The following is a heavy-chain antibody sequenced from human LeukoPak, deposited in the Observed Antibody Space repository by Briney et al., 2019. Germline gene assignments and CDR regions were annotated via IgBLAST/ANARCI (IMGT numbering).Heavy chain of an antibody. Sequence: AGGSLRLSCAASGFTFDDYGMSWVRQAPGKGLEWVSGINWNGGSTGNADSVKGRFTISRDNAKNSLYLQMNSLRAEDTALYHCARVSCSSTSCYTSLGYYYYYMDVWGKGTTVIVSS. J-gene: IGHJ6*03. V-gene: IGHV3-20*01. CDR3: ARVSCSSTSCYTSLGYYYYYMDV. D-gene: IGHD2-2*02. CDR2: INWNGGST. CDR1: GFTFDDYG.